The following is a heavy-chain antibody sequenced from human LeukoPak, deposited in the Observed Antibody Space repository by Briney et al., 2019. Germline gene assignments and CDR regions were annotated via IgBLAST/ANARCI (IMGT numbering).Heavy chain of an antibody. Sequence: GGSLRLSCAVSVFTLDDFAMHWVRQAPGKGLEWVSTINWRSVGLGYADSVKGRFTTSRDTAKKSLYLQMNSLRAEDTAVYYCAKDQPVVVVPAATGDYWGQGTLVTVSS. J-gene: IGHJ4*02. CDR2: INWRSVGL. V-gene: IGHV3-9*01. CDR3: AKDQPVVVVPAATGDY. CDR1: VFTLDDFA. D-gene: IGHD2-2*01.